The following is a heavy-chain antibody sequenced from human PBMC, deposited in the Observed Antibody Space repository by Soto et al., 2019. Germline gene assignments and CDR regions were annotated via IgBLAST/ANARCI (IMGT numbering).Heavy chain of an antibody. J-gene: IGHJ3*01. CDR1: GFTLTNYF. CDR2: INNRGSAI. Sequence: QVQLVDSGGGLVKPGGSLRLSCTASGFTLTNYFVSWIRQAPGKGLEWIAYINNRGSAIYYTDYVKGRFTISRDNAKNSLFLQMESLRAADTAVYYCASQLWSHDAFDVWGRGTMVNVSS. D-gene: IGHD1-1*01. CDR3: ASQLWSHDAFDV. V-gene: IGHV3-11*01.